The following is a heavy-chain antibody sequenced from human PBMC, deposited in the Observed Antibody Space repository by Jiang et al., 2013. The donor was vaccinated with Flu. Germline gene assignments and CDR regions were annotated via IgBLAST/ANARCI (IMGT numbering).Heavy chain of an antibody. J-gene: IGHJ4*02. V-gene: IGHV3-33*01. D-gene: IGHD3-16*02. CDR3: ARDGIWGTYRPPEYFDY. CDR2: IWYDGSNK. CDR1: GFTFNSYG. Sequence: GGVVQPGRSLRLPCAASGFTFNSYGMHWVRQAPGKGLEWVAVIWYDGSNKYYADSVKGRFTISRDNSKNTVYLQMNSLRVEDTALYYCARDGIWGTYRPPEYFDYWGQGTLVTVSS.